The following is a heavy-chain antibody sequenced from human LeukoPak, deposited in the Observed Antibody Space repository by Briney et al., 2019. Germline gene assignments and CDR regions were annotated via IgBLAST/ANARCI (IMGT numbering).Heavy chain of an antibody. CDR2: FDPEDGET. V-gene: IGHV1-24*01. Sequence: ASVKVSCKVSGYTLTELSMHWVRQAPGKGLEWMGGFDPEDGETIYAQKFQGRVIMTEDTSTDTAYMELSSLRSEDTAVYYCATGRYYYDSSGLGSVGYWGQGTLVTVSS. J-gene: IGHJ4*02. CDR3: ATGRYYYDSSGLGSVGY. D-gene: IGHD3-22*01. CDR1: GYTLTELS.